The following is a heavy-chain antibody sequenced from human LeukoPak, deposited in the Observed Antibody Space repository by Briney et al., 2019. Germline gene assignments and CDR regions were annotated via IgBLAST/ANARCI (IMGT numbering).Heavy chain of an antibody. Sequence: PGGSLRLSCAASGFTFSSYSMSWVRQAPGKGLEWVSVIYSGGSTYYADSVKGRFTISRDNSKNTLYLQMNSLRAEDTAVYYCARGYSSGWYSIHSEYFQHWGQGTLVTVSS. CDR1: GFTFSSYS. CDR2: IYSGGST. D-gene: IGHD6-19*01. J-gene: IGHJ1*01. CDR3: ARGYSSGWYSIHSEYFQH. V-gene: IGHV3-53*01.